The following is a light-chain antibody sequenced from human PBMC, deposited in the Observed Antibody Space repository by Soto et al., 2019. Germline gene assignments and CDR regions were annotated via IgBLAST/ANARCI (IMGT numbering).Light chain of an antibody. CDR1: SSNIGNNY. CDR2: DNN. CDR3: GSWDSSLSAYV. J-gene: IGLJ1*01. V-gene: IGLV1-51*01. Sequence: QSVLTQPPSVSAAPGQKVTISCSGSSSNIGNNYVSWYQHLPGTAPQLLIYDNNQRPSGIPDRFSGSKSGTSATLGITGLQTGDEADYYCGSWDSSLSAYVFGTGTKLTVL.